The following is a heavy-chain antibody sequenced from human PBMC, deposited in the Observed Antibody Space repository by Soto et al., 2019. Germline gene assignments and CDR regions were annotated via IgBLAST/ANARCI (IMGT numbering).Heavy chain of an antibody. CDR3: AKVLRMGFWELLYPLDY. CDR2: ISYDGSNK. CDR1: GFTFSSYG. D-gene: IGHD3-10*01. J-gene: IGHJ4*02. V-gene: IGHV3-30*18. Sequence: QVQLVESGGGVVQPGRSLRLSCAASGFTFSSYGMHWVRQAPGKGLEWVAVISYDGSNKYYADSVKGRFTISRDNSKNTLYLQMNSLRAEDTAVYYCAKVLRMGFWELLYPLDYWGQGTLVTVSS.